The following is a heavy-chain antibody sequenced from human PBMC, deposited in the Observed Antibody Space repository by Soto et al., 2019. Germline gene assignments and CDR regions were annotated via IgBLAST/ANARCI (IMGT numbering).Heavy chain of an antibody. CDR2: IWTSGST. Sequence: QVQLQESGPGLVKPSETLSFTCNVSGDSMSKYYWSWVRQPAGKGLEWIGRIWTSGSTNYSPSLKSRVTMSIDTSNKHFSLDLKSVTAADTAVYYCARTVGAAYYFDFWGQGVLVTVSS. CDR3: ARTVGAAYYFDF. CDR1: GDSMSKYY. V-gene: IGHV4-4*07. J-gene: IGHJ4*02. D-gene: IGHD3-16*01.